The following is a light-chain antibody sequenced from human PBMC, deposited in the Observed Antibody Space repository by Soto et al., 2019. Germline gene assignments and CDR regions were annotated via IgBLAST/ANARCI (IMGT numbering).Light chain of an antibody. CDR1: SSDVGGYNY. CDR2: DVS. Sequence: QSALTQPASVSGSPGQSITISCTGTSSDVGGYNYVSWYQQHPGKAPKLMIYDVSNRPSGVSNRFSGAKSGNTASLTISGLQDEDEADYYCSSYTSSSTLWVFGTGTKLTVL. CDR3: SSYTSSSTLWV. V-gene: IGLV2-14*01. J-gene: IGLJ1*01.